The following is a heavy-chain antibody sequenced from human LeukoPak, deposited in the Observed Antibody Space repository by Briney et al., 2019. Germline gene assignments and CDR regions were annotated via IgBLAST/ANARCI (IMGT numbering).Heavy chain of an antibody. CDR1: GFTFSSYW. CDR2: INSDGSST. CDR3: ARDATYYDSSGYYYGWNAFDI. Sequence: PGGSLRLSCAASGFTFSSYWMHWVRQAPGKGLVWVSRINSDGSSTSYADSVKGRFTISRDNAKNTLYLQMNSLRAEDTAVYYCARDATYYDSSGYYYGWNAFDIWGQGTMVTVSS. J-gene: IGHJ3*02. V-gene: IGHV3-74*01. D-gene: IGHD3-22*01.